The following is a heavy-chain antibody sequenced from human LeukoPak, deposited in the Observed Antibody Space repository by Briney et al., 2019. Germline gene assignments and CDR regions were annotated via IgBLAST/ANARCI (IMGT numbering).Heavy chain of an antibody. CDR1: GFTFCSYS. CDR3: AKGDIVVVPAAMDV. D-gene: IGHD2-2*01. CDR2: ISSSSSYI. Sequence: GGSLRLSCAASGFTFCSYSMNWVRQAPGKGLEWVSSISSSSSYIYYADSVKGRFTISRDNSKNTLYLQMNSLRAEDTAVYYCAKGDIVVVPAAMDVWGQGTTVTVSS. J-gene: IGHJ6*02. V-gene: IGHV3-21*04.